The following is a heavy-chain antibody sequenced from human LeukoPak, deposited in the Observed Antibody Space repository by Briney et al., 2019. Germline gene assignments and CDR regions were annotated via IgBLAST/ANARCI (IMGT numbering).Heavy chain of an antibody. CDR2: ISYDGSNK. V-gene: IGHV3-30-3*01. CDR3: ARDADTGMAQFDY. D-gene: IGHD6-13*01. CDR1: GFTFSSYA. Sequence: PGRSLRLSCAASGFTFSSYAMHWVRQAPGKGLEWVAIISYDGSNKYYADSVKGRFTISRDNSKNTLYLQMNSLRAEDTAVYYCARDADTGMAQFDYWGQGTLVTVSS. J-gene: IGHJ4*02.